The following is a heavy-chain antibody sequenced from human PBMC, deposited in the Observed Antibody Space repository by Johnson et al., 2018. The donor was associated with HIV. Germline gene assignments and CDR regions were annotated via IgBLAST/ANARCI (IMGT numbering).Heavy chain of an antibody. CDR2: VKQDGSEK. V-gene: IGHV3-7*01. J-gene: IGHJ3*02. CDR3: AKNGARGDAFDI. D-gene: IGHD2-8*01. Sequence: VQLVESGGGLAQPGGSLRLSCAASGFTFSSYWMAWVRQAPGKGLEWVANVKQDGSEKNYVDSVKGRFTISRDNSKNTLYLQMNSLRAEDTAVYYCAKNGARGDAFDIWGQGTMVTVSS. CDR1: GFTFSSYW.